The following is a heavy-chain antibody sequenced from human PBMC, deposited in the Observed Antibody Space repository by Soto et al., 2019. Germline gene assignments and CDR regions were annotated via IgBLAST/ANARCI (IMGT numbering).Heavy chain of an antibody. Sequence: PGGSLRLSCAASGFTFSSYWMHWVRQAPGKGLVWVSRINSDGSSTSYADSVKGRFTISRDNAKNTLYLQMNSLRAEDTAVYYCARGGYSNYGFSYYYGMDVWGQGTTVTVSS. CDR3: ARGGYSNYGFSYYYGMDV. V-gene: IGHV3-74*01. CDR2: INSDGSST. D-gene: IGHD4-4*01. CDR1: GFTFSSYW. J-gene: IGHJ6*02.